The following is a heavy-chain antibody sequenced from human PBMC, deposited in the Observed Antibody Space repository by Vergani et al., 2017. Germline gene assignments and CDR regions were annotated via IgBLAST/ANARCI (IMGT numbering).Heavy chain of an antibody. CDR3: ARMGDYDEGDAFRIGYFDS. CDR1: GDSISSGVYY. CDR2: IYSTGST. Sequence: QVQLQESGPGLVKPSQTLSLTCSVSGDSISSGVYYWNWIRQHPGKGLEWIGYIYSTGSTHHNPSLRRRINMSVDTSKNQFSLKLNSVTAADTAMYYCARMGDYDEGDAFRIGYFDSWGPGILVTVSS. D-gene: IGHD3-22*01. J-gene: IGHJ4*02. V-gene: IGHV4-31*03.